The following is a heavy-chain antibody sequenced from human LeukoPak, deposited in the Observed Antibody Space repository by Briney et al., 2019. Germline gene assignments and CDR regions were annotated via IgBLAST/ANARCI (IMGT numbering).Heavy chain of an antibody. Sequence: QAGGSLRLSCAASGLTFSHYWMSWVRQTPGKGLEWVANIKPDGSDKYCVDSVKGRFTISRDNAKNSLYLQMDSLRAEDTAVYYCAREDMWAFDMWGQGTMVTVSS. CDR3: AREDMWAFDM. CDR1: GLTFSHYW. V-gene: IGHV3-7*01. CDR2: IKPDGSDK. D-gene: IGHD2-15*01. J-gene: IGHJ3*02.